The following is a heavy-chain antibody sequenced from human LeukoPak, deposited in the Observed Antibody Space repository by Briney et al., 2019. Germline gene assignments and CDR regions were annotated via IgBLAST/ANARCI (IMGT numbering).Heavy chain of an antibody. D-gene: IGHD3-9*01. CDR2: IKEDGSRE. CDR1: GFTFSTYW. Sequence: PGGSLRLSCAASGFTFSTYWMAWVRQAPGKGLEWVANIKEDGSREYYVDSVKGRFTISRDNAKNSLYLQMDSLTAEDTAVYYCARHYGLRYFDWLFDPPNAFDIWGQGTMVTVSS. V-gene: IGHV3-7*01. J-gene: IGHJ3*02. CDR3: ARHYGLRYFDWLFDPPNAFDI.